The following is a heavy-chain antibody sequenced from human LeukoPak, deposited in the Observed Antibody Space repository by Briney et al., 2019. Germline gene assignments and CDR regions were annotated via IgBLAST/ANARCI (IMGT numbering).Heavy chain of an antibody. CDR1: GFTFNSCG. CDR3: AKDLRYSGSSTVNDAFDI. V-gene: IGHV3-33*06. CDR2: IWYDGSYT. J-gene: IGHJ3*02. D-gene: IGHD1-26*01. Sequence: GRSLRLSCAASGFTFNSCGMHWVRQAPGKGLEWVAVIWYDGSYTNYVDSVKGRFTISRDNSKNTLYLQMNSLRAEDTAVYYCAKDLRYSGSSTVNDAFDIWGQGTLVTVSS.